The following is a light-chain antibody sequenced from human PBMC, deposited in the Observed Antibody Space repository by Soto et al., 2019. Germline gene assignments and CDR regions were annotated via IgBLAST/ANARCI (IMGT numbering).Light chain of an antibody. CDR1: QGISSY. CDR2: AAS. Sequence: DIQLTQSPSFLSASVGDRVTITCRASQGISSYLAWYQQKPGKAPKLLIYAASTLQSGVPSRFSGSGSGTEFTLTISSLQPEDFATYYCQQLNSYHTFGQGTTLEIK. V-gene: IGKV1-9*01. J-gene: IGKJ2*01. CDR3: QQLNSYHT.